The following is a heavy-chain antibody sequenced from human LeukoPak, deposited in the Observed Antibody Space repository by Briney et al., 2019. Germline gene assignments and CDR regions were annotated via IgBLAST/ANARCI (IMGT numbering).Heavy chain of an antibody. CDR3: ARGYCSSTSCPGIDY. J-gene: IGHJ4*02. V-gene: IGHV3-21*01. CDR1: GFTFNSYC. Sequence: PGGSLTLSCAASGFTFNSYCMNWVRQAPGKGLEWVSYISSSSSYIYYADSVKGRFTISRDNAKNSLYLQMNSLRAEDTAVYYCARGYCSSTSCPGIDYWGQGTLVTVSS. D-gene: IGHD2-2*01. CDR2: ISSSSSYI.